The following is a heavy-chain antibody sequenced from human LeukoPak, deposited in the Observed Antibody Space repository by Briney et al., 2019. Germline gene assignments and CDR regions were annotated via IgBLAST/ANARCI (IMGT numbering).Heavy chain of an antibody. Sequence: GASVKVSCKASVYTFTGYYMHWVRQAPGQGLEWMGRINPNSGGTNYAQKFQGRVTMTRDTSISTAYMELSRLRSDDTAVYYCAREHILRYFDWLSRGWFDPWGQGTLVTVSS. CDR3: AREHILRYFDWLSRGWFDP. D-gene: IGHD3-9*01. V-gene: IGHV1-2*06. J-gene: IGHJ5*02. CDR2: INPNSGGT. CDR1: VYTFTGYY.